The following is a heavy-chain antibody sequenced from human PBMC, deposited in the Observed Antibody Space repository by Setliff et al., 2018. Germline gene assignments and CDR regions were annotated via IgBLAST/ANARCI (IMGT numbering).Heavy chain of an antibody. J-gene: IGHJ6*02. Sequence: PGGSLRLSCAASGFTFSTYSMNWVRQAPGKGLEWVASTSTTGRYIFYADSVKGRFTVSRDNANNSLYLQMNSLRAEDTAVYYCARDGVFYAMDFWGQGTTVTVSS. V-gene: IGHV3-21*01. CDR1: GFTFSTYS. CDR3: ARDGVFYAMDF. CDR2: TSTTGRYI. D-gene: IGHD3-10*01.